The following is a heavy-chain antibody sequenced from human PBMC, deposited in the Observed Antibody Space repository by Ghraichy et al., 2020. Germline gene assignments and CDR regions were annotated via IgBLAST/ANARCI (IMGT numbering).Heavy chain of an antibody. V-gene: IGHV3-33*01. CDR1: GFTFSSYG. CDR3: ARDGYNYVRTHAFDI. D-gene: IGHD1-20*01. Sequence: GGSLRLSCAASGFTFSSYGMHWVRQAPGKGLEWVAVIWYDGSNKYYADSVKGRFTISRDNSKNTLYLQMNSLRAEDTAVYYCARDGYNYVRTHAFDIWGQGTMVTVSS. J-gene: IGHJ3*02. CDR2: IWYDGSNK.